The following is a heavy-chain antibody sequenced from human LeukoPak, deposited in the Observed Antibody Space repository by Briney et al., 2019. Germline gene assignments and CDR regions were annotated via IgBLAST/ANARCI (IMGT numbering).Heavy chain of an antibody. CDR1: GFTFSGYE. Sequence: PGGSLRLSCAASGFTFSGYELNWVRQAPGKGLEWVSYISDIGSTQHYADSVKGRFTISRDNAKNSLYLQMNSLTAEDTALYYCVRDRSKVTAYDDALDIWGQGTMVIVSS. V-gene: IGHV3-48*03. J-gene: IGHJ3*02. CDR3: VRDRSKVTAYDDALDI. D-gene: IGHD2-21*02. CDR2: ISDIGSTQ.